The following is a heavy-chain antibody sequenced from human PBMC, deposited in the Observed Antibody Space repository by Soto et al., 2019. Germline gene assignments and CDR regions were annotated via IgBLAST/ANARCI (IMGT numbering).Heavy chain of an antibody. CDR3: AKEDGSGSYYPAYYFES. CDR2: FSSSGGST. J-gene: IGHJ4*02. V-gene: IGHV3-23*01. Sequence: GGSLRLSCAASGFTFSSYAMSWVRQAPGKGLEWVSVFSSSGGSTYYADSVKGRFTVSRDNSKNTLYLQMNSLRAEDTAVYYCAKEDGSGSYYPAYYFESWGQGTLVTVSS. D-gene: IGHD3-10*01. CDR1: GFTFSSYA.